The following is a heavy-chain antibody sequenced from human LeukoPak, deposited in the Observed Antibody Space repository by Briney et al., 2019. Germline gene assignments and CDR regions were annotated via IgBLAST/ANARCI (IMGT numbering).Heavy chain of an antibody. Sequence: PGVSLRLSCAASGFIFNNHGLIWVRQAPGKGLEWVSAISNDGGGTQHADFVEGRFTISRDNTKSTLFLQMSSLRAEGTALYYCAKGSSGYFADLWGQGPLVTVSS. V-gene: IGHV3-23*01. CDR1: GFIFNNHG. D-gene: IGHD3-22*01. CDR2: ISNDGGGT. J-gene: IGHJ5*02. CDR3: AKGSSGYFADL.